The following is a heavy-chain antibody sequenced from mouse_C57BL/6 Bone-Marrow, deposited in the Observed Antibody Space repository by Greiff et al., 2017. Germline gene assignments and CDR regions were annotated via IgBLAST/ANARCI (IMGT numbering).Heavy chain of an antibody. CDR3: ARPHYYGSSYYFDY. CDR1: GFTFSSYG. Sequence: DVKLVESGGDLVKPGGSLKLSCAASGFTFSSYGMSWVRQTPDKRLEWVATISSGGSYTYYPDSVKGRFTISRDNAKNTLYLQMSSLKSEDTAMYYCARPHYYGSSYYFDYWGQGTTLTVSS. CDR2: ISSGGSYT. D-gene: IGHD1-1*01. J-gene: IGHJ2*01. V-gene: IGHV5-6*02.